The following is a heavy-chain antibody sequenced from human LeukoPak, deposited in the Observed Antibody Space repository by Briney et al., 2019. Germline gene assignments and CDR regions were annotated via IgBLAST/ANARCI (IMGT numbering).Heavy chain of an antibody. D-gene: IGHD4-17*01. V-gene: IGHV4-59*08. CDR2: VYYTGST. CDR3: ARRTTVTPNWFDP. Sequence: PSETLSLTCTVSGGPISSYQWSWIRQPPGKGLEWSGYVYYTGSTNYNPSLKSRVTISLDTSKNQFSLKLSSVTAADTAVYYCARRTTVTPNWFDPWGQGTLVTVSS. J-gene: IGHJ5*02. CDR1: GGPISSYQ.